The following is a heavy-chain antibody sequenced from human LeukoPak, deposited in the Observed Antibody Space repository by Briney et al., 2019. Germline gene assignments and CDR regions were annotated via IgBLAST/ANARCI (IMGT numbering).Heavy chain of an antibody. CDR3: ASYHGLYYFDY. Sequence: SETLSLTCTVSGGSISSYYWSWIRQPAGKGLEWIGRIYTSGTNYNPSLKSRVTMSIDTSKNQFSLKLSSVTAADTAMYYCASYHGLYYFDYWGQGTLVTVSS. D-gene: IGHD2-2*01. CDR1: GGSISSYY. J-gene: IGHJ4*02. CDR2: IYTSGT. V-gene: IGHV4-4*07.